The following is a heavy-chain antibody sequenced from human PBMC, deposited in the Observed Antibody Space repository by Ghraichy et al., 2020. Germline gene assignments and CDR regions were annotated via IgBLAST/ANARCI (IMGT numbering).Heavy chain of an antibody. Sequence: LSLTCAASGFTFSSYGMHWVRQAPGKGLEWVAVISYDGSNKYYADSVKGRFTISRDNSKNTLYLQMNSLRAEDTAVYYCAKGRLPRDSSGWYGGADYWGQGTLVTVSS. V-gene: IGHV3-30*18. D-gene: IGHD6-19*01. J-gene: IGHJ4*02. CDR2: ISYDGSNK. CDR3: AKGRLPRDSSGWYGGADY. CDR1: GFTFSSYG.